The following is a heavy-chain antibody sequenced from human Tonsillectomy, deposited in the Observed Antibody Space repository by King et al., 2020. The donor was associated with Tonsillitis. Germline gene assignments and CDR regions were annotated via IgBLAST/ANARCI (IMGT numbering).Heavy chain of an antibody. J-gene: IGHJ3*02. V-gene: IGHV4-59*01. D-gene: IGHD4-17*01. CDR1: GGSISSYY. CDR2: ISYSGST. Sequence: VQLQESGPGLVKPSETLSLTCSVSGGSISSYYWSWIRQPPGKGLEWIGYISYSGSTNYNPSLKIRVTISVDTSKNQFSLKLSSVTAADTAVYYCARAYDYGVSVSPDAFDIWGQGTIGTVSS. CDR3: ARAYDYGVSVSPDAFDI.